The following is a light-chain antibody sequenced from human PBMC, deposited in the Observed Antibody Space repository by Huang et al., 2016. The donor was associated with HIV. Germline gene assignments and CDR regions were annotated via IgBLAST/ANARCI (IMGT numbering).Light chain of an antibody. CDR3: QQYNNWPPWT. CDR1: QSVNNN. J-gene: IGKJ1*01. V-gene: IGKV3-15*01. Sequence: IVMTQSPATLSVSPGERATLSCRASQSVNNNLAWYQQKPGQAPRLLIYDASTRATDIPARFSGSVSGTEFTLTISSLQSEDFAVYYCQQYNNWPPWTFGQGTKVEIK. CDR2: DAS.